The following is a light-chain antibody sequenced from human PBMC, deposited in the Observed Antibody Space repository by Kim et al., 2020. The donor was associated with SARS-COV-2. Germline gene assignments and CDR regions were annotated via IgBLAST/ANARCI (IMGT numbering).Light chain of an antibody. CDR1: SLRSYY. J-gene: IGLJ2*01. Sequence: SSELTQDPAVSVALGQTVRITCQGDSLRSYYASWYQQKPGQAPVLVIYGKNNRPSGIPDRFSGSSSGNTASLTITGAQAEDEADYYCNSRDNSGNHLVFGGGTQLTV. CDR3: NSRDNSGNHLV. CDR2: GKN. V-gene: IGLV3-19*01.